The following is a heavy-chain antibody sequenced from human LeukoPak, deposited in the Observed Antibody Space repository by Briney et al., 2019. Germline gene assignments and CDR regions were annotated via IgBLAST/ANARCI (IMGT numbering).Heavy chain of an antibody. V-gene: IGHV1-2*02. CDR2: INPNSGGT. Sequence: GASVKVSCKASVYTFTGYYMHGVRQAPGQGREWMGWINPNSGGTNYAQKFQGRVTMTRDTSISTAYMELSRLRSDDTAVYYCARGPYYGSGRRGYYFDYWGQGTLVTVSS. CDR1: VYTFTGYY. CDR3: ARGPYYGSGRRGYYFDY. J-gene: IGHJ4*02. D-gene: IGHD3-10*01.